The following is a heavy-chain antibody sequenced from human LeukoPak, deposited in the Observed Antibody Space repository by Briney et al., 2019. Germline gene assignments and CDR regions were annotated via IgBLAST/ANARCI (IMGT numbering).Heavy chain of an antibody. V-gene: IGHV3-11*04. CDR2: ISSSGSTI. CDR1: GFTFSDYY. Sequence: GGSLRLSCAASGFTFSDYYMSWIRQAPGKGLEWVSHISSSGSTIYYADSVKGRFTISRDNAKNSLYLQMNSLRAEDTAVYYCARVPIAVAGMANWFDPWGQGTLVTVSS. J-gene: IGHJ5*02. D-gene: IGHD6-19*01. CDR3: ARVPIAVAGMANWFDP.